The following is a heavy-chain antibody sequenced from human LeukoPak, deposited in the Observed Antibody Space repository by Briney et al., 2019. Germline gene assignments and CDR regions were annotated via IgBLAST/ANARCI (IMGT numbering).Heavy chain of an antibody. J-gene: IGHJ4*02. Sequence: ASVKVSCKASGYTFTSYGISWVRQAPGQGLEWMGWISAYNGNTNYAQKLQGRVTMTTDTSTSTAYMELRSLRSDDTAVYYCARELRRAAPGMDDYWGQGTLVTVSS. CDR3: ARELRRAAPGMDDY. V-gene: IGHV1-18*01. CDR1: GYTFTSYG. CDR2: ISAYNGNT.